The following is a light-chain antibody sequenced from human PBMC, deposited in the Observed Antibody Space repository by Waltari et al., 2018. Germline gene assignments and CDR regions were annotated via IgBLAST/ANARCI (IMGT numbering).Light chain of an antibody. CDR2: KDD. Sequence: QSVLTQPPSASGTPGLSVSISCSGSSPNIGANSVYWYQQLPGAAPKLLIYKDDQRPAGVPARFSGSKSGTSASLAISGLRSADEADYYCAAWDDSLSGRVFGGGTKLTVL. CDR1: SPNIGANS. J-gene: IGLJ3*02. CDR3: AAWDDSLSGRV. V-gene: IGLV1-47*01.